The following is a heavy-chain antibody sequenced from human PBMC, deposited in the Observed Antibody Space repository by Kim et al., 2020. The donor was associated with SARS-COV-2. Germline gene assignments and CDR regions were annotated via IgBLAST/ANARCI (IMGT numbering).Heavy chain of an antibody. CDR1: GFTFDDYA. CDR3: AKDLKVRYSSGWNQFDY. Sequence: GGSLRLSCAASGFTFDDYAMHWVRQAPGKGLEWVSGISWNSGSIGYADSVKGRFTISRDNAKNSLYLQMNSLRAEDTALYYCAKDLKVRYSSGWNQFDYWGQGTLVTVSS. D-gene: IGHD6-19*01. CDR2: ISWNSGSI. V-gene: IGHV3-9*01. J-gene: IGHJ4*02.